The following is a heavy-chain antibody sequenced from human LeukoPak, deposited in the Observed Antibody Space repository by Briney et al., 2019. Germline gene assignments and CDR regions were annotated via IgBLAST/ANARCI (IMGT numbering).Heavy chain of an antibody. CDR3: ARDPSDLDAFDI. J-gene: IGHJ3*02. V-gene: IGHV3-33*08. D-gene: IGHD2-21*02. CDR2: IWYDGSNK. Sequence: GESLRLSCAASGFTFSSYGMHWVRQAPGKGLEWVAVIWYDGSNKYYADSVKGRFTISRDNSKNTLYLQMNSLRAEDTAVYYCARDPSDLDAFDIWGQGTMVTVSS. CDR1: GFTFSSYG.